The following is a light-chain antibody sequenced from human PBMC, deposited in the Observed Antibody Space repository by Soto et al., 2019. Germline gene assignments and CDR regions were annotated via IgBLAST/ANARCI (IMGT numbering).Light chain of an antibody. J-gene: IGKJ1*01. CDR2: GAS. CDR3: QLYGSSRWT. CDR1: QSVGSD. Sequence: EIVLTQSPATLSVSPGERATLSCRASQSVGSDLAWYQQKPGQAPRLLIYGASTRATGIPDRFSGSRSGTDFTLTISRLEPEDFAVYFCQLYGSSRWTFGQGTKVDIK. V-gene: IGKV3-20*01.